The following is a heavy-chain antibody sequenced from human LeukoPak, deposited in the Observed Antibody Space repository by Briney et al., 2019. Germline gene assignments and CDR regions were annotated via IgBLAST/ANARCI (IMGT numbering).Heavy chain of an antibody. CDR1: GGTFSSYA. D-gene: IGHD5-18*01. CDR2: IIPIFGTA. V-gene: IGHV1-69*06. CDR3: AREGYSYGFDY. J-gene: IGHJ4*02. Sequence: SVTVSCKASGGTFSSYAISWARQAPGQGLEWMGGIIPIFGTANYAQKFQGRVTITADKSTSTAYMELSSLRSEDTAVYYCAREGYSYGFDYWGQGTLVTVSS.